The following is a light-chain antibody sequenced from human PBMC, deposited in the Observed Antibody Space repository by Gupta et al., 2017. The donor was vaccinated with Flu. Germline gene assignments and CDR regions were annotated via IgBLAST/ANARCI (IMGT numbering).Light chain of an antibody. CDR2: KAS. Sequence: GDRVTITCRASQSSSSWLAWYQQEPGKAPKLLIYKASSLESGVPSRFSGSGSGTEFTLTISSLQPDDFATYYCQQYNSYSYTFGQGTKLEIK. J-gene: IGKJ2*01. V-gene: IGKV1-5*03. CDR1: QSSSSW. CDR3: QQYNSYSYT.